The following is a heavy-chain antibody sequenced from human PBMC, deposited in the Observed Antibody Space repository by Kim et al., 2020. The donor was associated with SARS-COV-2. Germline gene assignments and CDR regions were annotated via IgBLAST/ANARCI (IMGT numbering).Heavy chain of an antibody. Sequence: ASVKVSCKASGYTFTSYAMHWVRQAPGQRLEWMGWINAGNGNTKYSQKFQGRVTITRDTSASTAYMELSSLRSEDTAVYYCARDLAMIVALDYWGQGTLVTVSS. CDR3: ARDLAMIVALDY. CDR1: GYTFTSYA. CDR2: INAGNGNT. D-gene: IGHD3-22*01. J-gene: IGHJ4*02. V-gene: IGHV1-3*01.